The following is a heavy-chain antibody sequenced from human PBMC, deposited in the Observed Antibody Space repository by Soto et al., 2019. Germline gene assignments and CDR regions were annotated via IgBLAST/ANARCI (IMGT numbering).Heavy chain of an antibody. Sequence: QDQLLQSGAEVKKPGASVTVSCKASGYSFTNYGITWVRQAPGQGLEWMGWISAFNGNTHYAQKLQGRVTMTTDASTSTAFLELRSLRSDETAVYYCARDRGVAPPVAGNTHYYYYMDVWGQGTTVTVSS. CDR3: ARDRGVAPPVAGNTHYYYYMDV. CDR1: GYSFTNYG. J-gene: IGHJ6*03. CDR2: ISAFNGNT. D-gene: IGHD6-19*01. V-gene: IGHV1-18*01.